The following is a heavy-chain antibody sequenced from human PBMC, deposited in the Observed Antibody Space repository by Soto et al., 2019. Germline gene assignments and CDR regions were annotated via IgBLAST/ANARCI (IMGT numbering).Heavy chain of an antibody. CDR1: GFTFSTYG. Sequence: QPGGSLRLSCAASGFTFSTYGMHWVRQAPGKGLEWVALIWSDGTNKYYADSVKGRFTISRDNSKKTLYLQMNSLRAEDTAVYYCVRVFDPYHFDLWGQGNMVTVSS. V-gene: IGHV3-33*01. J-gene: IGHJ4*02. D-gene: IGHD3-9*01. CDR2: IWSDGTNK. CDR3: VRVFDPYHFDL.